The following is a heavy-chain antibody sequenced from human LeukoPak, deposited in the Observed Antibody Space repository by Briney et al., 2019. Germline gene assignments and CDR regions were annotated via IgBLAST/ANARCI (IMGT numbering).Heavy chain of an antibody. Sequence: ASVKVSCKASGGTFSSYAISWVRQAPGQGLEWMEGIIPIFGTANYAQKFQGRVTITADESTSTAYMELRSLRSDDTAVYYCARDPRITIFGVVIVGWFGPWGQGTQVTVS. CDR3: ARDPRITIFGVVIVGWFGP. CDR2: IIPIFGTA. CDR1: GGTFSSYA. D-gene: IGHD3-3*01. J-gene: IGHJ5*02. V-gene: IGHV1-69*13.